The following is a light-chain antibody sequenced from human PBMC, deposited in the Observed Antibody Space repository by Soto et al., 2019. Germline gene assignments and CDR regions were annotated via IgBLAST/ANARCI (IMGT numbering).Light chain of an antibody. J-gene: IGLJ1*01. CDR2: DVS. V-gene: IGLV2-14*01. Sequence: QSALTQPASVSGSPGQSITISCTGTSSDVGVYNSVSWYQQHPGKVPKLMIYDVSNRPSGLSNRFSGSKSGNTASLTISGLQAEDEADYYCSSYTTGNTYVFGSGTQLTVL. CDR3: SSYTTGNTYV. CDR1: SSDVGVYNS.